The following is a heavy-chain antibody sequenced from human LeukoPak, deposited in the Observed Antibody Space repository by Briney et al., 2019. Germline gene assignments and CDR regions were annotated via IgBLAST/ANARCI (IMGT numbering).Heavy chain of an antibody. CDR3: ARNKGSGYCSGGSCPPGY. CDR2: IYYSGST. Sequence: SQTLSLTCTVSGDSISSGGYYWSWIRQHPGKGLEWIGYIYYSGSTYYNPSLKSRVTISVDTSKNQFSLKLSSVTAADTAVYYCARNKGSGYCSGGSCPPGYWGQGTLVTVFS. V-gene: IGHV4-31*03. CDR1: GDSISSGGYY. D-gene: IGHD2-15*01. J-gene: IGHJ4*02.